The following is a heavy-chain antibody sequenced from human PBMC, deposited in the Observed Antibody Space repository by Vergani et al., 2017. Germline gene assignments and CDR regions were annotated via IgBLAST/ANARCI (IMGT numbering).Heavy chain of an antibody. D-gene: IGHD2-15*01. CDR3: ARDDEVVRCSGGSCHVGYYYYYMDV. V-gene: IGHV3-53*02. Sequence: EVQLVETGGGLIQPGGSLRLSCAASGFTVSSNYMSWVRQAPGKGLEWVSVIYSGGSTYYADSVKGRFTISRDNSKNTLYLQMNSLRAEDTAVYYCARDDEVVRCSGGSCHVGYYYYYMDVWGKGTTVTVSS. CDR1: GFTVSSNY. J-gene: IGHJ6*03. CDR2: IYSGGST.